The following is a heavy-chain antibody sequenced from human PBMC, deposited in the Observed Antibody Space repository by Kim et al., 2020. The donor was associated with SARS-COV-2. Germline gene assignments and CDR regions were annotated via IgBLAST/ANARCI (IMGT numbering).Heavy chain of an antibody. Sequence: SETLSLTCTVSGGSISSSSYYWGWIRQPPGKGLEWIGSIYYSGSTYYNPSLKSRVTISVDTSKNQFSLKLSSVTAADTAVYYCARQARDSSGYYPFDYWGQGTLVTVSS. D-gene: IGHD3-22*01. J-gene: IGHJ4*02. V-gene: IGHV4-39*01. CDR2: IYYSGST. CDR3: ARQARDSSGYYPFDY. CDR1: GGSISSSSYY.